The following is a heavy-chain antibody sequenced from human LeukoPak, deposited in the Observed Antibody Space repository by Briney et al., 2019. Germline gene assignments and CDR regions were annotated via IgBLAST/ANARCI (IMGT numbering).Heavy chain of an antibody. Sequence: GGSLRLSCAASGFTFSSYAMSWVRQAPGKGLEWVSAISGSGGSTYYADSVKGRFTISRDNSKNTLYLQMNSLRAEDTAVYYCAKAGPVATIEPSYYYGMGVWGQGTTVTVSS. CDR3: AKAGPVATIEPSYYYGMGV. CDR1: GFTFSSYA. D-gene: IGHD5-12*01. J-gene: IGHJ6*02. V-gene: IGHV3-23*01. CDR2: ISGSGGST.